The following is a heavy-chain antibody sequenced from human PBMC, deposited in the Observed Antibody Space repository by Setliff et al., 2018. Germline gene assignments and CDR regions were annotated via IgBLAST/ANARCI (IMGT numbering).Heavy chain of an antibody. D-gene: IGHD1-7*01. V-gene: IGHV2-70*11. Sequence: SGPTLVNPTETLTLTCSVSGFSLSNSLMGVSWIRQPPGKALEWLARIDWDDDKYYSTSLKTRLTISKDTPKNQVVLTMTNMDPVDTATYYCARLTGTDYYYYYMDVWGKGTTVTVSS. J-gene: IGHJ6*03. CDR1: GFSLSNSLMG. CDR3: ARLTGTDYYYYYMDV. CDR2: IDWDDDK.